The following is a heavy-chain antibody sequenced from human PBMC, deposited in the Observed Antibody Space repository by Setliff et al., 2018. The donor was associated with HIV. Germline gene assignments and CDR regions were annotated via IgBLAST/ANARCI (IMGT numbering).Heavy chain of an antibody. V-gene: IGHV4-4*08. CDR3: ARDGYTNGYGYYYYTSGTFHNGLDCFDF. CDR2: IYTSGST. D-gene: IGHD3-10*01. CDR1: GGSISSYY. J-gene: IGHJ3*01. Sequence: ASETLSLTCTVSGGSISSYYWSWIRQPPGKGLEWIGYIYTSGSTNYNPSLKSRVTISVDTSKNQFSLKLSSVTAADTAVYFCARDGYTNGYGYYYYTSGTFHNGLDCFDFWGQGTMVTVSS.